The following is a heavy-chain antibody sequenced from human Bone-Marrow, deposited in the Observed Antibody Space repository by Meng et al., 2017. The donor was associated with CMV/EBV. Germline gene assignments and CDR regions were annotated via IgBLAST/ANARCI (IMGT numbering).Heavy chain of an antibody. CDR3: AKVAAGSWDWVAP. D-gene: IGHD6-13*01. V-gene: IGHV3-74*01. CDR2: IKTDGSST. CDR1: GFTFSSYW. J-gene: IGHJ5*02. Sequence: GESLKISCAASGFTFSSYWMHWVRQAPGEGPVWVSRIKTDGSSTSYADSVKGRFTISRDNAKNTLYLQMNSLRAEDTAVYYCAKVAAGSWDWVAPWG.